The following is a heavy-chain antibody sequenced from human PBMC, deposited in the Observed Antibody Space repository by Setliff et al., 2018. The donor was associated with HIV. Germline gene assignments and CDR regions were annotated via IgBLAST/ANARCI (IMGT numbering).Heavy chain of an antibody. CDR3: ARGQSCTNGVCYQY. CDR1: GGSISSYY. CDR2: IYTSGST. J-gene: IGHJ4*02. V-gene: IGHV4-4*07. Sequence: PSETLSLTCTVSGGSISSYYWSWIRQPAGKGLEWIGRIYTSGSTNYNPSLKSRVTMSVDTSKNQFSLKLSSVTAADTAVYYCARGQSCTNGVCYQYWGQGTLVTVSS. D-gene: IGHD2-8*01.